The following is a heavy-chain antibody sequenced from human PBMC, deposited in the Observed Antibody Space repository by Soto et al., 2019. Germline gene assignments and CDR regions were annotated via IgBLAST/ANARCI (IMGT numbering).Heavy chain of an antibody. CDR3: AKGSRMWTPDY. Sequence: QVQLVQSGAEVKKPGASVKVSCKASGYTFTDYAMHWVRQAPGQGLEWMGWINTGNGNTKFSLKFRGRVTITRDTSATTAYMELTSLRSEDTAVYYCAKGSRMWTPDYWGQGTLVTVSS. D-gene: IGHD2-21*01. CDR1: GYTFTDYA. CDR2: INTGNGNT. J-gene: IGHJ4*02. V-gene: IGHV1-3*04.